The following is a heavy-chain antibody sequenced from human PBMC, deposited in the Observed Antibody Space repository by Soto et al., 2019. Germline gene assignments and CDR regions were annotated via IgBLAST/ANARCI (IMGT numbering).Heavy chain of an antibody. Sequence: QVQLVESGGDVVQPGRSLRLSCAASGFTFSSYGMHWVRQAPGKGLEWVAVIWYDGSNKYYADSVKGRFTISRDNSKNTLYLQMNSLRAEDTAVYYCASYGGGNADFDYWGQGTLVTVSS. J-gene: IGHJ4*02. CDR1: GFTFSSYG. CDR2: IWYDGSNK. V-gene: IGHV3-33*01. CDR3: ASYGGGNADFDY. D-gene: IGHD2-15*01.